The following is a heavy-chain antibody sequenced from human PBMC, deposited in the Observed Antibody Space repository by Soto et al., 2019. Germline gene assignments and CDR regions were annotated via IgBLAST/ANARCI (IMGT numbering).Heavy chain of an antibody. CDR1: GFTFYSYA. V-gene: IGHV3-23*01. CDR3: VKDRMAYNSVWDTFDI. D-gene: IGHD1-20*01. Sequence: GGSLRLSCAASGFTFYSYAMSWVRQAPGKGLEWVSTIGSVGGDTYYAGSVKGRFTISRDDSKNTLLLQMNSLRAEDTAVYYCVKDRMAYNSVWDTFDIWGQGTMVTVSS. CDR2: IGSVGGDT. J-gene: IGHJ3*02.